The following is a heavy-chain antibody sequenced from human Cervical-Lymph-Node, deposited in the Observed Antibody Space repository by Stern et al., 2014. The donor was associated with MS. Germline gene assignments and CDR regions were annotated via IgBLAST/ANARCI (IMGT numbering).Heavy chain of an antibody. Sequence: QLQLQESGPGLVKPSGTLSLTCAVSGASIGSSHWWSWVRQPPGKGLEWVGEIYHTGNINYNPSLKSRVTISLDKSKNQFSLRRNSVTAADTAIYYCAKEGRVSRFDSWGQGTLVTVSS. V-gene: IGHV4-4*02. J-gene: IGHJ4*02. CDR1: GASIGSSHW. D-gene: IGHD6-13*01. CDR2: IYHTGNI. CDR3: AKEGRVSRFDS.